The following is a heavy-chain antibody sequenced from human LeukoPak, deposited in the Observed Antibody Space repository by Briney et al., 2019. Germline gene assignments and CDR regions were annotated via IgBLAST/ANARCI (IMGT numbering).Heavy chain of an antibody. V-gene: IGHV1-69*02. J-gene: IGHJ5*02. Sequence: GASVKVSCKXSGGTFSSYTISWVRQAPGQGLEWMGRIIPILGIANYSQKFQGRVTITADKSTSTAYMELSSLRSEDTAVYYCARGGTIFGVVIMEKNWFDPWGQGTLVTVSS. CDR1: GGTFSSYT. CDR3: ARGGTIFGVVIMEKNWFDP. D-gene: IGHD3-3*01. CDR2: IIPILGIA.